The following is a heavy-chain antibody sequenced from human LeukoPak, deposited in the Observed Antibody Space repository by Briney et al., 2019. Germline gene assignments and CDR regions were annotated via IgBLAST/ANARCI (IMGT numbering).Heavy chain of an antibody. CDR1: GFTFSSYG. CDR2: ISYDGSNK. V-gene: IGHV3-30*18. Sequence: GGSLRLSCAASGFTFSSYGMHWVRQAPGKGLEWVAVISYDGSNKYYADSVKGRFTISRDNSKNTLYLQMNSLRAEDTAVYYCAKDPPVDYWGQGTLATVSS. CDR3: AKDPPVDY. J-gene: IGHJ4*02.